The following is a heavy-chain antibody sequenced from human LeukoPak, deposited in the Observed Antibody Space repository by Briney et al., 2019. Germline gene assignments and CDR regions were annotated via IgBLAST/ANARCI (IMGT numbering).Heavy chain of an antibody. J-gene: IGHJ5*02. Sequence: GESLKISCKGSGYSFTSYWIGWVRQMPGKGLEWMWIIYPSDSDTRYSPSFQGQVTISADKSISTAYLQWSSLKASDTAMYYCARSLWSSGRDHWFDPWGQGTLVTVSS. CDR1: GYSFTSYW. V-gene: IGHV5-51*01. CDR2: IYPSDSDT. D-gene: IGHD6-19*01. CDR3: ARSLWSSGRDHWFDP.